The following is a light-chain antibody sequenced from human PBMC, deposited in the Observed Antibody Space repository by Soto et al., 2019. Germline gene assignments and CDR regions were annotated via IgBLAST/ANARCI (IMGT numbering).Light chain of an antibody. J-gene: IGKJ1*01. Sequence: DIPMTQSPSTLSASVGDRVTLTCWASQSISNWLAWYQQKPGKAPKLLILKASTLESGVPSRFSGSGSGTEFTLTSSSLQPDDFATYYCQQYYSYWTFGQGTKVEIK. CDR1: QSISNW. CDR2: KAS. CDR3: QQYYSYWT. V-gene: IGKV1-5*03.